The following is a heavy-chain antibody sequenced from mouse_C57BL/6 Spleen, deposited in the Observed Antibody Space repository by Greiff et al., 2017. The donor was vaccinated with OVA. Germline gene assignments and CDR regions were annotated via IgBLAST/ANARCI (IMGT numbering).Heavy chain of an antibody. CDR2: INPSNGGT. J-gene: IGHJ2*01. V-gene: IGHV1-53*01. D-gene: IGHD1-1*01. CDR1: GYTFTSYW. Sequence: VQLQQPGTELVKPGASVKLSCKASGYTFTSYWMHWVKQRPGQGLEWIGNINPSNGGTNYNEKFKSKATLTVDKSSSTAYMQLSSLTSEDSAVYYCARGGFYYGSSSYYFDYWGQGTTLTVSS. CDR3: ARGGFYYGSSSYYFDY.